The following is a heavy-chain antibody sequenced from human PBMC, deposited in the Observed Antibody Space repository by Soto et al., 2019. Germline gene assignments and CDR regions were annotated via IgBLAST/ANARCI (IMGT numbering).Heavy chain of an antibody. V-gene: IGHV3-30*18. Sequence: PGGSLRLSCAASGFTFSYYAMHWVRRAPGRGLEWVALISYDGTNTYYTESVKGRFTISRDNSKNTLYLQLNSLRAEDTAVYFCAKSGLENRLLSEIDSWGQGSLVTVSS. D-gene: IGHD2-2*01. CDR2: ISYDGTNT. J-gene: IGHJ4*02. CDR3: AKSGLENRLLSEIDS. CDR1: GFTFSYYA.